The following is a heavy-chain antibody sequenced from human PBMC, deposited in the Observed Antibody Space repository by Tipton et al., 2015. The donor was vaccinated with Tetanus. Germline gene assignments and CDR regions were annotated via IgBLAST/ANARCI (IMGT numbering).Heavy chain of an antibody. CDR3: ARIQDYWSGYFDF. D-gene: IGHD3-3*01. J-gene: IGHJ4*02. CDR1: GGSVSSGSYY. CDR2: ILYGKST. Sequence: TLSLTCTVSGGSVSSGSYYWSWVRQPPGKGLEFIGYILYGKSTHYNPSLKSRVSMAGDPAKNQFSLRLTSVTAADTAVYYWARIQDYWSGYFDFWGQGTRVTVSP. V-gene: IGHV4-61*01.